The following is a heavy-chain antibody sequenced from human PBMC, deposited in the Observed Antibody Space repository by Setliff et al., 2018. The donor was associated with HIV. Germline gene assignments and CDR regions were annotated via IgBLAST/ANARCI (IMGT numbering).Heavy chain of an antibody. CDR2: IGWNNDIL. D-gene: IGHD4-17*01. Sequence: GGSLRLSCVGSGFNFEDYAMHWVRQPPGEALEWVSGIGWNNDILGYAESVKGRFTISRDNTKKTLYLQMNSLRAEDTAVYYCAKDGYGGNPYFDYYMDVWGKGTTVTVSS. J-gene: IGHJ6*03. V-gene: IGHV3-9*01. CDR3: AKDGYGGNPYFDYYMDV. CDR1: GFNFEDYA.